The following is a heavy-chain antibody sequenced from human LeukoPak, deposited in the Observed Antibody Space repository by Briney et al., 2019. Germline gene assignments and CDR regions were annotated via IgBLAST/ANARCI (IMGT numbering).Heavy chain of an antibody. D-gene: IGHD2-2*01. J-gene: IGHJ6*02. Sequence: SETLSLTCTVSGGSISSYYWSWIRQPAGKGLEWIGRIYTSGSTNYDPSLKSRVTMSVDTSKNQFSPKLSSVTAADTAVYYCARGPDIVVVPAARPVYYYYYGMDVWGQGTTVTVSS. CDR3: ARGPDIVVVPAARPVYYYYYGMDV. V-gene: IGHV4-4*07. CDR1: GGSISSYY. CDR2: IYTSGST.